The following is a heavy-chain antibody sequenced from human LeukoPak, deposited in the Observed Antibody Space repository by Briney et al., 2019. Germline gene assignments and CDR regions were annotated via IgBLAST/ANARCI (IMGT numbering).Heavy chain of an antibody. CDR2: ISGSGGST. CDR1: GFTFRSYA. Sequence: GSLRLSCAASGFTFRSYAMSWVRQAPGKGLEWVSAISGSGGSTYYADSVKGRFTISRDNSKNTLYLQMNSLRAEDTAVYYCGKKYYYGAGSYFYAFDIWGKGTMVTVSS. D-gene: IGHD3-10*01. CDR3: GKKYYYGAGSYFYAFDI. V-gene: IGHV3-23*01. J-gene: IGHJ3*02.